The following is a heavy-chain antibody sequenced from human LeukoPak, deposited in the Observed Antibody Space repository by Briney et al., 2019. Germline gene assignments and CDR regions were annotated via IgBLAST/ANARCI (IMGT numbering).Heavy chain of an antibody. D-gene: IGHD3-10*01. V-gene: IGHV3-23*01. Sequence: GGSLRLSCVASGLTFGNYGMNWVRQAPGKGLEWVSSIGGGGYTTYYADSVRGRFTISRDNSKTSMYLQMSSLRAEDTAIYYCAEVESSYCRIWGQGTLVTVSS. CDR3: AEVESSYCRI. CDR2: IGGGGYTT. CDR1: GLTFGNYG. J-gene: IGHJ4*01.